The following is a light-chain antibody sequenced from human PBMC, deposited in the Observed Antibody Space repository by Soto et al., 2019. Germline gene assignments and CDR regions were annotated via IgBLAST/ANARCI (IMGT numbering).Light chain of an antibody. CDR1: SSDVGGYNY. CDR2: DVS. Sequence: QSALTQPRSVSGSPGQSVTISCTGTSSDVGGYNYVSWYQQHPGKAPKLMISDVSKRPSGVPDRFSGSKSDNTASLTISGLQAEDEADYYCCSYAGSYNYIFGGGTKVTVL. J-gene: IGLJ2*01. V-gene: IGLV2-11*01. CDR3: CSYAGSYNYI.